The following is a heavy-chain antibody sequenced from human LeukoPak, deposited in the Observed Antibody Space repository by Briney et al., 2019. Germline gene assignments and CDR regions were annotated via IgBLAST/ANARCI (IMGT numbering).Heavy chain of an antibody. D-gene: IGHD6-13*01. J-gene: IGHJ5*02. CDR3: ARANDRTYSSSWYNWFDP. CDR1: GYSFTDYY. V-gene: IGHV1-2*02. Sequence: ASVKVSCKASGYSFTDYYMNWVRLAPGQGLEWMGWINPNSGGTNYAQKFQGRVTMTRDTSISTAYMELSRLRSDDTAVYYCARANDRTYSSSWYNWFDPWGQGTLVTVSS. CDR2: INPNSGGT.